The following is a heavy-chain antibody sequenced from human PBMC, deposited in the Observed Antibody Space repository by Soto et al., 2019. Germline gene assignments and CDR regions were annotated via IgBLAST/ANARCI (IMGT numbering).Heavy chain of an antibody. CDR3: ASEPYGDSQYFDY. V-gene: IGHV3-30*04. CDR2: ISHDGRVT. D-gene: IGHD2-21*02. CDR1: GFTFNSLS. J-gene: IGHJ4*02. Sequence: QVQLVESGGGMVQPGTSLRLSCAASGFTFNSLSLHWVRQRPDKGLEWVAVISHDGRVTFYADFVKGRFTVSRDNSKNTIYLQVNGLRAEDTAVYYCASEPYGDSQYFDYWGQGTLVTVSS.